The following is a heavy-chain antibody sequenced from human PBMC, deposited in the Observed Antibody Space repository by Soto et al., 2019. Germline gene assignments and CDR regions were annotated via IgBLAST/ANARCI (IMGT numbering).Heavy chain of an antibody. J-gene: IGHJ6*02. CDR1: GGSISSSSYY. V-gene: IGHV4-39*01. Sequence: QLQLQESGPGLVKPSETLSLTCTVSGGSISSSSYYWGWIRQPPGKGLEWIGSIYYSGSTYYNPSLKRRVTISVDTSKNQFSLKLSSVTAADTAVYYCVSLPSSGWYDYGMDVWGQGTTVTVSS. CDR3: VSLPSSGWYDYGMDV. CDR2: IYYSGST. D-gene: IGHD6-19*01.